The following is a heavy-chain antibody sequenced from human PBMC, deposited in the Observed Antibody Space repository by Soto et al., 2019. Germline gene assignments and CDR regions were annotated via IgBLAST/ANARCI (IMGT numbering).Heavy chain of an antibody. J-gene: IGHJ4*02. CDR1: GGSISSSSYY. V-gene: IGHV4-39*01. CDR2: INYSGTT. Sequence: LQLQESGPGLVKPSETLSLTCTVSGGSISSSSYYWGWIRQSPGQGLEWIGSINYSGTTYYNPSLKSRVTISVDTSKNQFSLKLSSVTAADTAVYYCARTRIGIVVAGEWGQGTLVTVSS. CDR3: ARTRIGIVVAGE. D-gene: IGHD3-22*01.